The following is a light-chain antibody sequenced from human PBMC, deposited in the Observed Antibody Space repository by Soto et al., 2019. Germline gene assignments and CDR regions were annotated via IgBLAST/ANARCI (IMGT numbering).Light chain of an antibody. J-gene: IGKJ5*01. V-gene: IGKV3-11*01. Sequence: EIVLTQSPATLSWSPGERATLSCRASQSVSKCLAWYQQKPGQAPRLLIYDVSSRAPGIPARFSGSGSGTDFTLTISSLEPEDFAVDYCQQCNNWPPITFGQGTRLEIK. CDR1: QSVSKC. CDR3: QQCNNWPPIT. CDR2: DVS.